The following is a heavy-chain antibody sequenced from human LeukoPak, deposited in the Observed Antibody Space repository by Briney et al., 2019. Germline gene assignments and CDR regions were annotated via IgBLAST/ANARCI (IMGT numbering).Heavy chain of an antibody. V-gene: IGHV4-59*01. CDR3: ATAIAVANDAFDI. CDR2: INYSGST. D-gene: IGHD6-19*01. CDR1: GGSISSYY. Sequence: SETLSLTCTVSGGSISSYYWSWIRQPPGKGLEWIGYINYSGSTNYNPSLKSRVTISVDTSKNQFFLKLSSVTAADTAVYYCATAIAVANDAFDIWGQGTMVTVSS. J-gene: IGHJ3*02.